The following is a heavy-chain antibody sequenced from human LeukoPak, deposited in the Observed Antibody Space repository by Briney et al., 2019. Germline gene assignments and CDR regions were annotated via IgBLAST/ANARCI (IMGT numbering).Heavy chain of an antibody. CDR1: GFTFNTYT. J-gene: IGHJ3*02. CDR3: ARRYYDTTGYAFDI. D-gene: IGHD3-22*01. CDR2: VGRDGSI. V-gene: IGHV3-21*01. Sequence: GGSLRLSCVASGFTFNTYTMNWVRQAPGKGLEWISCVGRDGSIHYADSVKGRITISRDNAKNSLFLQMNSLRAEDTAIYYCARRYYDTTGYAFDIWGQGTMVTVSS.